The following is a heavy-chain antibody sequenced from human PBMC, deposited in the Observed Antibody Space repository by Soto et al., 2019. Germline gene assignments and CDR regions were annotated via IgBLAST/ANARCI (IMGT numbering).Heavy chain of an antibody. V-gene: IGHV3-7*01. CDR1: GFTFSSYW. J-gene: IGHJ4*02. CDR2: IKQDGSEK. CDR3: ARLYYDFWSGPLAGYYFDY. D-gene: IGHD3-3*01. Sequence: PGGSLRLSCAASGFTFSSYWMSWVRQAPGKGLEWVANIKQDGSEKYYVDSVKGRFTISRDNAKNSLYLQMNSLRAEDTAVYYCARLYYDFWSGPLAGYYFDYWGQGTLVTVFS.